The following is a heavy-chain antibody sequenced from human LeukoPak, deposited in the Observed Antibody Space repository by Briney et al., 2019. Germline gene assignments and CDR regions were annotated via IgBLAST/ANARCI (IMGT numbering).Heavy chain of an antibody. Sequence: VASVKVSCTASGYTFTSYDINWVRQAAGQGLEWMGWMNPNSGNTVHAQKFQGRVTITADESTSTAYMELSSLRSEDTAVYYCARELEDWGQGTLVTVSS. CDR2: MNPNSGNT. D-gene: IGHD3-3*01. CDR3: ARELED. V-gene: IGHV1-8*01. J-gene: IGHJ4*02. CDR1: GYTFTSYD.